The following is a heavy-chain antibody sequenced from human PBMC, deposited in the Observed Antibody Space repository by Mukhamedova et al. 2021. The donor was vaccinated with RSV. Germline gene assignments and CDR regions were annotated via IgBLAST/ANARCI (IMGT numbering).Heavy chain of an antibody. CDR3: ASGRRAARPNY. CDR2: IPSSGI. Sequence: VVSIPSSGINAEYMGKGRFTISRDNAKNSLYLQMNSLRAEDTAVYYCASGRRAARPNYWGQGTLVTVSS. D-gene: IGHD6-6*01. J-gene: IGHJ4*02. V-gene: IGHV3-69-1*01.